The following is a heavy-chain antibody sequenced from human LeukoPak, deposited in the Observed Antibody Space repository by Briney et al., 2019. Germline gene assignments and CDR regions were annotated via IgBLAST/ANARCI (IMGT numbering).Heavy chain of an antibody. CDR2: IDPDSGGT. Sequence: EASVSVSCKASGYIFTDYYIHGVRQAPGQGLEWMGWIDPDSGGTNYAQKLQGRGTMARDTTISTAYMELSRLRSDDTAVHYCAREYYDSSGRKHAFDLWGQGTMVTVSS. D-gene: IGHD3-22*01. CDR3: AREYYDSSGRKHAFDL. V-gene: IGHV1-2*02. J-gene: IGHJ3*01. CDR1: GYIFTDYY.